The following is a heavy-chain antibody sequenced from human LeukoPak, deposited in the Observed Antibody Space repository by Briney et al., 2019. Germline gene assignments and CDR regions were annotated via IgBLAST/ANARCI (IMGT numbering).Heavy chain of an antibody. CDR3: VTLTHISGWYYY. V-gene: IGHV3-7*01. D-gene: IGHD6-19*01. Sequence: GGSLRLPCTFSGLTFHSYWMNWVRQAPGKGLEWVANINPGGNEIRSVDSVKGRSIISRDNAKNSLDLQMSSLRVEDTAVYYCVTLTHISGWYYYWGQGTLATVSS. CDR1: GLTFHSYW. J-gene: IGHJ1*01. CDR2: INPGGNEI.